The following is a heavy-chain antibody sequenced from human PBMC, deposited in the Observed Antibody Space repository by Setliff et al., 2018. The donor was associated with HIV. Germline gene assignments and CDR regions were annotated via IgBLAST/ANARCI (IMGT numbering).Heavy chain of an antibody. Sequence: GGSLRLSCAASGFTFISYSMNWVRQAPGKGLEWVSGIDGSGATDYEDSVKGRFTISRDTAKNTLYLQMNSLRAEDTAVYYCARAVAGYAYYFDHWGQGTLVTVSS. J-gene: IGHJ4*02. D-gene: IGHD6-19*01. CDR1: GFTFISYS. V-gene: IGHV3-21*04. CDR2: GIDGSGAT. CDR3: ARAVAGYAYYFDH.